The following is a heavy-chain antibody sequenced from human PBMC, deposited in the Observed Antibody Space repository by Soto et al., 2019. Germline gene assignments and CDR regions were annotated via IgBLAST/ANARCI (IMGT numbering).Heavy chain of an antibody. CDR2: LIPNSGDT. D-gene: IGHD1-7*01. J-gene: IGHJ4*02. V-gene: IGHV1-2*02. CDR3: ARAMELDN. CDR1: GYTFADYS. Sequence: GASVKVSCKTSGYTFADYSLHWVRQAPGQGLEWMGWLIPNSGDTSYAEAFQGRVTMTRDPSISTAYMELSSLRSDDTAVYYCARAMELDNWGQGTLVTVPQ.